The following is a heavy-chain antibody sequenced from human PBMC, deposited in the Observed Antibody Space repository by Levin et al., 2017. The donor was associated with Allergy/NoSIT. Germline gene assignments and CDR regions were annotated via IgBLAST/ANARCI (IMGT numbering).Heavy chain of an antibody. CDR2: VSGYNDNS. CDR3: ARDSSSWFYYYDGMDV. Sequence: ASVKVSCKASGYIFTNYGLSWVRQAPGQGLEWMGWVSGYNDNSNYGQKFQGRVTMTTDTSTSTAYMEVRSLRSDDAAVYYCARDSSSWFYYYDGMDVWGQGTTVTVSS. J-gene: IGHJ6*02. V-gene: IGHV1-18*01. D-gene: IGHD6-13*01. CDR1: GYIFTNYG.